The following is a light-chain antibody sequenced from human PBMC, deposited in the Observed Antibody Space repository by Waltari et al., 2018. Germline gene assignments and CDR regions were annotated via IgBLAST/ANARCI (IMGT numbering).Light chain of an antibody. Sequence: DIQMTQSPSSLSASVGDRVTITCRASQSISSYLNWYQQKPGKAPKLLIYAASSLQSGVPSRFSGSGSGTDFTLTISSLQPEDFATYYCQQSCCTPVTFGQGTKVEIK. CDR3: QQSCCTPVT. V-gene: IGKV1-39*01. CDR2: AAS. CDR1: QSISSY. J-gene: IGKJ1*01.